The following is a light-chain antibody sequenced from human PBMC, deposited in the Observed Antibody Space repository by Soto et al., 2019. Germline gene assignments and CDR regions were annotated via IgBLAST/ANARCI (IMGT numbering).Light chain of an antibody. CDR2: GAS. V-gene: IGKV3-15*01. CDR1: QGVSSN. Sequence: EIVMTQSPATLSVSPGERATLSCRASQGVSSNLAGYQQKPGQAPRLLIYGASTRATGIPVRFSGSGSGTEFTLTISSLQSEDFAVYYCQQYNNWPPRYTFGQGTKLEIK. J-gene: IGKJ2*01. CDR3: QQYNNWPPRYT.